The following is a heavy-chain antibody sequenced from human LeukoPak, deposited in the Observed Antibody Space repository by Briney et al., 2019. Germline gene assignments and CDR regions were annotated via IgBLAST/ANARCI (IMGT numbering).Heavy chain of an antibody. CDR2: INPNSGGT. CDR3: ARVGYSSGWYVVWYFDL. D-gene: IGHD6-19*01. Sequence: GASVKVSCKASGYTFTGYYMHWVRQAPGQGLGWMGWINPNSGGTNYAQKFQGRVTMTRDTSISTAYMELSRLRSDDTAVYYCARVGYSSGWYVVWYFDLWGRGTLVTVSS. CDR1: GYTFTGYY. V-gene: IGHV1-2*02. J-gene: IGHJ2*01.